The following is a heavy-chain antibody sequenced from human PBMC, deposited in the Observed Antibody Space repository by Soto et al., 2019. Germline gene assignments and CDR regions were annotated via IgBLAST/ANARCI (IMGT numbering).Heavy chain of an antibody. CDR3: AKANTIFGVDSYFYGMDV. J-gene: IGHJ6*02. CDR1: GFTSSSYP. D-gene: IGHD3-3*01. Sequence: GGSLRLSCAASGFTSSSYPMSWVRQAPGKGLEWVSSIGGIVGTTYYADSVKGRFTISRDNSKNTLYLQMNSLRVEDTAVYYCAKANTIFGVDSYFYGMDVWGQGTTVTVSS. V-gene: IGHV3-23*01. CDR2: IGGIVGTT.